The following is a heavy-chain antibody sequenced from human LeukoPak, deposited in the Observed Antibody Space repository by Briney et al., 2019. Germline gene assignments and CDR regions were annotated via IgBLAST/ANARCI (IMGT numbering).Heavy chain of an antibody. D-gene: IGHD3-22*01. V-gene: IGHV4-30-2*01. J-gene: IGHJ4*02. CDR1: GGSISSGGYS. CDR3: ARVKHRDDSSGSCGVFDY. CDR2: IYHSGST. Sequence: SETLSLTCAVSGGSISSGGYSWSWIRQPPGKGLEWIGYIYHSGSTYYNPSLKSRVTISVDRSKNQFSLKLSSVTAADTAVYYCARVKHRDDSSGSCGVFDYWGQGTLVTVSS.